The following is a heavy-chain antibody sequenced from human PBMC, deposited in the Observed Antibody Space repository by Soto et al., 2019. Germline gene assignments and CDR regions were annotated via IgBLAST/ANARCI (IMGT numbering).Heavy chain of an antibody. CDR2: IYYSGST. D-gene: IGHD3-16*01. Sequence: SETLSLTCTVSGGSISSYYWTWIRQPPGKGLEWIGYIYYSGSTNYNPSLKSRVTISVDTSKNQFSLKLSSVTAADTAVYYCARRYGWAFDIWGQGTMVTVSS. CDR1: GGSISSYY. J-gene: IGHJ3*02. CDR3: ARRYGWAFDI. V-gene: IGHV4-59*08.